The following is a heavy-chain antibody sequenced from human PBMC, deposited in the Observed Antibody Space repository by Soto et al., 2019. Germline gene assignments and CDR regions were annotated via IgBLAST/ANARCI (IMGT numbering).Heavy chain of an antibody. J-gene: IGHJ3*02. CDR1: GGTFSSYA. CDR2: IIPIFGTA. D-gene: IGHD2-21*02. CDR3: ARGGFVVVTAMCDFDI. V-gene: IGHV1-69*13. Sequence: GASVKVSCKASGGTFSSYAISWVLQAPGQGLEWMGGIIPIFGTANYAQKFQGRVTITADESTSTAYMELSSLRSEDTAVYYCARGGFVVVTAMCDFDIWGQGTMVTVSS.